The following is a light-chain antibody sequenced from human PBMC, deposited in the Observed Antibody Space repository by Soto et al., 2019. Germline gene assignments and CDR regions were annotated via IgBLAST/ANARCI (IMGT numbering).Light chain of an antibody. CDR1: TSDVGTYDY. CDR3: SSYVGATTRL. Sequence: QSALTQPASVSGSPGQSISISCTGTTSDVGTYDYVSWYQHQPGKAPKVMIYEVSNRPPGVSDPFSGSKAGNTASRTISGLQAENEADYFCSSYVGATTRLFGTGTKVTVL. V-gene: IGLV2-14*01. J-gene: IGLJ1*01. CDR2: EVS.